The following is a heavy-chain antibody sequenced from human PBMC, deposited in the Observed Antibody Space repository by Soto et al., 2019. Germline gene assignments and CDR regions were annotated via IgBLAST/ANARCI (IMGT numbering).Heavy chain of an antibody. D-gene: IGHD4-17*01. Sequence: SETLALTCLVSGFPISSPYSWGWIRQPAGKGLEWIGSISHTGTTSYSPSLTSRVSISVDTSKNRVSLELTSLTAADTAVYVCARVTIGIRDSHPFGVDVWGHGTTVPVSS. J-gene: IGHJ6*02. CDR3: ARVTIGIRDSHPFGVDV. V-gene: IGHV4-38-2*01. CDR1: GFPISSPYS. CDR2: ISHTGTT.